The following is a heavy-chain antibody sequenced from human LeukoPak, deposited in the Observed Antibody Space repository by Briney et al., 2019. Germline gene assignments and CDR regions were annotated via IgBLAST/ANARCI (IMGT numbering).Heavy chain of an antibody. Sequence: GGSLRLSCAASGFMFSRYSMNWVRQAPGKGLEWVSYISGSSTSIFYVDSVKGRFTITRDNAKNSLYLQMNSLRAEDTAVYYCAREGLLSFDYWGQGTLVTVSS. J-gene: IGHJ4*02. V-gene: IGHV3-48*01. CDR3: AREGLLSFDY. CDR1: GFMFSRYS. D-gene: IGHD3-9*01. CDR2: ISGSSTSI.